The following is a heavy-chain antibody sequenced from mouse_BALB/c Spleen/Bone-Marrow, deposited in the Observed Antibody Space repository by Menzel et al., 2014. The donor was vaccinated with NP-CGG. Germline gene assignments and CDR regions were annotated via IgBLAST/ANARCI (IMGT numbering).Heavy chain of an antibody. J-gene: IGHJ4*01. V-gene: IGHV14-3*02. Sequence: VHVKQSGAELVKPGASVKLSCTASGFNIKDTYMHWVKQRPEQGLEWIGRIGPANGNTKYDPKFQGKATITADTSSNTAYLQFSSLTSEDTAVYYCARWEYYAMDYWGQGTSVTVSS. CDR3: ARWEYYAMDY. CDR1: GFNIKDTY. CDR2: IGPANGNT. D-gene: IGHD4-1*01.